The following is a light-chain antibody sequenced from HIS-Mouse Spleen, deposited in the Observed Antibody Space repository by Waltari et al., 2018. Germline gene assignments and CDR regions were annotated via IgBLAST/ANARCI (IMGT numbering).Light chain of an antibody. J-gene: IGLJ2*01. CDR2: SNN. V-gene: IGLV1-44*01. Sequence: QSVLTQPPSASGTPGQRVTISCSGSSSNIGSNTVNWYQPLPGTAPKLLIYSNNQRPSGVPDRVSGSKSGTSASLAISGLQAEDEADYYCAAWDDSLNGVVFGGGTKLTVL. CDR3: AAWDDSLNGVV. CDR1: SSNIGSNT.